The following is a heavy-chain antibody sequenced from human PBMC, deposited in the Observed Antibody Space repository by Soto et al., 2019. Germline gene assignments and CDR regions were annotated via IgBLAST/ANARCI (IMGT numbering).Heavy chain of an antibody. CDR2: IIPIFGTA. D-gene: IGHD5-18*01. CDR1: GGTFSSYA. V-gene: IGHV1-69*13. J-gene: IGHJ6*02. CDR3: AKPDGYSYGYDYYYGMDV. Sequence: ASVKVSCKASGGTFSSYAISWVRQAPGQGLEWMGGIIPIFGTANYAQKFQGRVTITADESTSTAYMELSSLRPEDTAVYYCAKPDGYSYGYDYYYGMDVWGQGTTVTVSS.